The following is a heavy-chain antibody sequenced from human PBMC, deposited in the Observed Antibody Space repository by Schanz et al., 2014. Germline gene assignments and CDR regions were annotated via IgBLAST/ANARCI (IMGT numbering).Heavy chain of an antibody. J-gene: IGHJ6*02. CDR1: GFSFSTYW. V-gene: IGHV3-7*02. CDR3: LAPDYGMDV. CDR2: IKRDGSEK. Sequence: EEQLVESGGGLVQPGGSLRLSCAASGFSFSTYWMSWVRQAPGKGLEWVTNIKRDGSEKNYLDSVKGRFTISRDNAKNTLFLQVNRLRADDATVYYSLAPDYGMDVWGQGTTVTVSS.